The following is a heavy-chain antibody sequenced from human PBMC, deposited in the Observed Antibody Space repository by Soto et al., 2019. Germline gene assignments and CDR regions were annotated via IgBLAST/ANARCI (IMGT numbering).Heavy chain of an antibody. CDR3: AKPKDSSTYSTFDY. CDR2: INPSGGYT. D-gene: IGHD3-22*01. J-gene: IGHJ4*02. Sequence: ASVKVSCKASGYTFSSYYMNWVRQAPGQGLEWLGIINPSGGYTTYAQRFLGRVTMTSDTSTSTVHMELGSLRAEDTALYYCAKPKDSSTYSTFDYWGQGTLVTVSS. CDR1: GYTFSSYY. V-gene: IGHV1-46*01.